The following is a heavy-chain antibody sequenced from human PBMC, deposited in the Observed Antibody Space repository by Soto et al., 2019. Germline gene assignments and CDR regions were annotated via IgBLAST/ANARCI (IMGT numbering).Heavy chain of an antibody. CDR1: GFTFSSYA. CDR3: AKGRSGGSYPNYYYYGMDV. D-gene: IGHD1-26*01. J-gene: IGHJ6*02. Sequence: PGGSLRLSCAASGFTFSSYAMSWVRQAPGKGLEWVSAISGSGGSTYYADSVKGRFTISRDNSKNTLYLQMNSLRAEDTAVYYCAKGRSGGSYPNYYYYGMDVWGQGTTVTVSS. V-gene: IGHV3-23*01. CDR2: ISGSGGST.